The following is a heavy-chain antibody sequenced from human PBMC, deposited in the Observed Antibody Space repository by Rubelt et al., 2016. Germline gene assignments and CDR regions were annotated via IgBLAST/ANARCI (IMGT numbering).Heavy chain of an antibody. Sequence: QAPGKGLEWVAVVRFDGTRTYYADSVRGRFTMSRDNSRSTLYLQMNSLRAEDTAVSYCARDLNSAVGATNFDYWGQGTLVTVSS. J-gene: IGHJ4*02. CDR2: VRFDGTRT. D-gene: IGHD1-26*01. V-gene: IGHV3-30*02. CDR3: ARDLNSAVGATNFDY.